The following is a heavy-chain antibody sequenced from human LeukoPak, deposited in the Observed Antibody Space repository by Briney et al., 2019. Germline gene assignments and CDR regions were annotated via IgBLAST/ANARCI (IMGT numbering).Heavy chain of an antibody. CDR2: IQSKTDGGTT. Sequence: PGGSLRLSCAASGFTFSGSAMHWVRQASGKGLECVGFIQSKTDGGTTDSAAPVKGRFTVSRDDSKNTLYLQMNSLNSEDTAVYYCTTWSSQFDYWGQGTLVTVSS. V-gene: IGHV3-15*05. D-gene: IGHD6-6*01. CDR1: GFTFSGSA. CDR3: TTWSSQFDY. J-gene: IGHJ4*02.